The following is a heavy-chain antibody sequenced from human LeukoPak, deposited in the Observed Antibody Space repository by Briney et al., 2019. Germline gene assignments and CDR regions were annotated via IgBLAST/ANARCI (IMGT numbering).Heavy chain of an antibody. Sequence: PGGSLRLSCSADGFTFIIHYMSWVRQARGKGLEWVANIKQDGSETYYVDSVKGRFTISRDNARNSLYLQMNNLRVEDTAVYYCARQSHRAEQYYFDYWGQGTLVTVSS. J-gene: IGHJ4*02. CDR2: IKQDGSET. CDR1: GFTFIIHY. CDR3: ARQSHRAEQYYFDY. D-gene: IGHD1-26*01. V-gene: IGHV3-7*01.